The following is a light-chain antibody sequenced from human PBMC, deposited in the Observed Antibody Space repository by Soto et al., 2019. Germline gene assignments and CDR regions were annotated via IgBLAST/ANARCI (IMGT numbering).Light chain of an antibody. CDR3: SSYTSISTWV. Sequence: QSALTQPASVSGSPGQSITISCTGTSSDVGAYNYVSWYQQHPGKAPKLMIYEVSNRPSGVSNRFSGSKSGNTASLPISGLQAEDEADYYCSSYTSISTWVFGGGTKLTVL. CDR2: EVS. CDR1: SSDVGAYNY. J-gene: IGLJ3*02. V-gene: IGLV2-14*01.